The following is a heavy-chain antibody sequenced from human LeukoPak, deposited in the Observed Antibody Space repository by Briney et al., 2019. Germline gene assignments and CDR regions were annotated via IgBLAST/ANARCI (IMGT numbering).Heavy chain of an antibody. J-gene: IGHJ4*02. D-gene: IGHD4-17*01. CDR2: IYYSGST. CDR1: GGSISSSSYY. CDR3: ARAVDYGDYEREYYFDY. Sequence: SETLSLTCTVSGGSISSSSYYWGWIRQPPGKGLEWIGSIYYSGSTYYNPSLKSRVTMSVDTSKNQLSLKLSSVTAADTAVYYCARAVDYGDYEREYYFDYWGQGTLVTVSS. V-gene: IGHV4-39*07.